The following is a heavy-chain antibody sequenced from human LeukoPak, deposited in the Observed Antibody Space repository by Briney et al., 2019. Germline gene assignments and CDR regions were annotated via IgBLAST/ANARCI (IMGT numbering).Heavy chain of an antibody. CDR3: ARGSSSWYIWFDP. CDR2: INHSGST. V-gene: IGHV4-34*01. D-gene: IGHD6-13*01. Sequence: SETLSLTCAVYGGSFSGYYWSWIRQPPGKGLEWIGEINHSGSTNYNPSLKSRVTISVDTSKNQFSLKLSSVTAADTAVYYCARGSSSWYIWFDPWGQGTLVTVPS. J-gene: IGHJ5*02. CDR1: GGSFSGYY.